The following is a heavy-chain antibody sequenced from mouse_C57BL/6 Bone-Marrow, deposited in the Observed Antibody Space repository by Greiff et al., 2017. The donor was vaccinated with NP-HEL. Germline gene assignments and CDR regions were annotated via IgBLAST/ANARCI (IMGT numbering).Heavy chain of an antibody. CDR2: IDPSDSET. CDR1: GYTFTSYW. V-gene: IGHV1-52*01. Sequence: QVQLQQPGAELVRPGSSVKLSCKASGYTFTSYWMHWVKQRPIQGLEWIGNIDPSDSETHYNQKFKDKATLTVAKSSSTAYMQLSSLTSEDSAAYYCARQIYDGYYLYFDYWGKGTTLTVSS. J-gene: IGHJ2*01. D-gene: IGHD2-3*01. CDR3: ARQIYDGYYLYFDY.